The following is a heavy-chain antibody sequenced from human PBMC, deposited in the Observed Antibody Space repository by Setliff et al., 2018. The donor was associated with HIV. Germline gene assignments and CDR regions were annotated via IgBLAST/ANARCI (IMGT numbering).Heavy chain of an antibody. CDR1: GYTFTSYG. D-gene: IGHD1-26*01. CDR3: ARDSEWGSYIFWTFDI. CDR2: ISAYNGNT. Sequence: ASVKVSCKTSGYTFTSYGISWVRQAPGQGLEWMGWISAYNGNTNYAQKLQGRVTMTTDTSTSTAYMELRSLRSDDTAVYYCARDSEWGSYIFWTFDIWGQGTMVTVSS. J-gene: IGHJ3*02. V-gene: IGHV1-18*01.